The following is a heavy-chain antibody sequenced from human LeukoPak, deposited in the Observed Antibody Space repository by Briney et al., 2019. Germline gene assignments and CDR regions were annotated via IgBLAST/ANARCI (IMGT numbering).Heavy chain of an antibody. CDR3: ARQGNYDFWSGYYTGESYYYYYGMDV. Sequence: PSETLSLTCTVSGGSISSYYWSWIRQPPGKGLEWIGYIYYSGSTNYNPSLKSRVTISVDTSKNQFSLKLSSVTAADTAVYYCARQGNYDFWSGYYTGESYYYYYGMDVWGQGTTVTVSS. J-gene: IGHJ6*02. CDR2: IYYSGST. CDR1: GGSISSYY. D-gene: IGHD3-3*01. V-gene: IGHV4-59*08.